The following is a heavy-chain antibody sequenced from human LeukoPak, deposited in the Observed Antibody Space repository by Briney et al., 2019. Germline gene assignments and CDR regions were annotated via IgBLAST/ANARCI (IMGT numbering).Heavy chain of an antibody. CDR3: ARRRQYDSSLFWNFDL. J-gene: IGHJ2*01. D-gene: IGHD6-6*01. Sequence: SETLPLTCAVYGESFSGYYWSWIRQSPGKGLKWIGEINHSGSTNYNPSLKSRVTISVDTSKNQFSLKLSSVTAADTAVYYCARRRQYDSSLFWNFDLWGRGTLVTVSS. V-gene: IGHV4-34*01. CDR1: GESFSGYY. CDR2: INHSGST.